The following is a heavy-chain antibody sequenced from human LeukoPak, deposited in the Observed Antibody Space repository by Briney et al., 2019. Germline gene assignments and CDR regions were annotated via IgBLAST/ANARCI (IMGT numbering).Heavy chain of an antibody. J-gene: IGHJ4*02. CDR1: YDSITPYY. Sequence: PSETLSLTCSVSYDSITPYYWSWIRQPAGKGLEWIGRIYSSGDTNYNPSLKSRVTMSIDTSKNQFSLRLTSVTAADTAVYFCARERXMDXIXXXIDYWGRGTXITVSS. CDR2: IYSSGDT. D-gene: IGHD2-2*03. V-gene: IGHV4-4*07. CDR3: ARERXMDXIXXXIDY.